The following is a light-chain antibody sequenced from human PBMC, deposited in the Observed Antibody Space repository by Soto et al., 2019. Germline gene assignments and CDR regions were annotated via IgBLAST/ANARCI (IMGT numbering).Light chain of an antibody. CDR3: SSYTRTTVV. CDR2: DGS. Sequence: QSVLTQPASVSGSPGQSVTISCTATTSDVGGYTYLSWYQQHPGKAPKLILYDGSSRPSGVSNRFSGSKSGNTASLIISGLQPEDEADYHCSSYTRTTVVFGGGTKLTVL. J-gene: IGLJ2*01. CDR1: TSDVGGYTY. V-gene: IGLV2-14*03.